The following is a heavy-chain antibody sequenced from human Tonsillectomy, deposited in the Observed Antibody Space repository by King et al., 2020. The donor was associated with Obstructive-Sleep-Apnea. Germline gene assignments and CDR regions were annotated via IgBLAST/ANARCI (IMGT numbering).Heavy chain of an antibody. Sequence: QLVQSGGGLVQPGRSLRLSCAVSGFTFDDYAMHWVRQAPGEGLEWVSGISWNSGTICFVDSFKGRFTISRDNAKNSLYLQMNSLVAEDTALYYCVKGDYGSGQSGGDVWGQGTTVTVSS. CDR1: GFTFDDYA. CDR2: ISWNSGTI. CDR3: VKGDYGSGQSGGDV. V-gene: IGHV3-9*01. J-gene: IGHJ6*02. D-gene: IGHD3-10*01.